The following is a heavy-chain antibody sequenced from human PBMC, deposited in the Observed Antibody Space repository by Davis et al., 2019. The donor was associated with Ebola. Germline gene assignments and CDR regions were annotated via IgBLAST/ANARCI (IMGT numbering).Heavy chain of an antibody. Sequence: SETLSLTCAVYGGSFSGYYWSWIRQPPGKGLEWIGEINHSGSTNYNPSLKSRVTISVDRSKNQFSLKLSSVTAADTAVYYCARVGGLRFLEWLNYYYGMDVWGQGTTVTVSS. J-gene: IGHJ6*02. CDR1: GGSFSGYY. D-gene: IGHD3-3*01. CDR3: ARVGGLRFLEWLNYYYGMDV. CDR2: INHSGST. V-gene: IGHV4-34*01.